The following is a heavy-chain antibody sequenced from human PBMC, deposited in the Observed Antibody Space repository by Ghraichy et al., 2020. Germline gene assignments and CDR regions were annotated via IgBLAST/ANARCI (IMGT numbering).Heavy chain of an antibody. J-gene: IGHJ4*02. CDR1: GDSIRGGHYS. CDR3: ARDRGNTAIAFDS. V-gene: IGHV4-31*03. CDR2: IYPSGGS. D-gene: IGHD5-18*01. Sequence: SETLSLTCFVSGDSIRGGHYSGAWIGSHPGKGLEWIANIYPSGGSYYTPSLKSRVTISVDTSKNQFSVSLSSVTAADTAVYYCARDRGNTAIAFDSWGQGTLVTVSS.